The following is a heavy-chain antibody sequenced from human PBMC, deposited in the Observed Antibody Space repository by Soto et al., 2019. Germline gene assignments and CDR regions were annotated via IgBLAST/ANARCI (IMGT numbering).Heavy chain of an antibody. J-gene: IGHJ4*02. CDR1: GFTFSSYW. CDR3: ARFKSDYSNYAYDY. V-gene: IGHV3-74*01. CDR2: INSDGSST. Sequence: PGGSLRLSCAASGFTFSSYWLHWVRQAPGKGLVWVSRINSDGSSTSYADSVKGRFTISRDNAKNTLYLQMNSLRAEDTTVYYCARFKSDYSNYAYDYWGQGTLVTVS. D-gene: IGHD4-4*01.